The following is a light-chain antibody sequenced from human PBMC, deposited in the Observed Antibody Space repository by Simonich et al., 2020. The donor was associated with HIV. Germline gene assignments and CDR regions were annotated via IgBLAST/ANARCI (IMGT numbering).Light chain of an antibody. J-gene: IGLJ3*02. CDR3: QSYDSSNQV. Sequence: NFMLTQPHSVSESPGKTVTISCTRSSGSLASNYVQWSQQRPGSAPTAVIYEDNQIPSGVPDRFSGSSDSSSNSASLTISGLKTEDEADYYCQSYDSSNQVFGGGTKLTVL. V-gene: IGLV6-57*03. CDR1: SGSLASNY. CDR2: EDN.